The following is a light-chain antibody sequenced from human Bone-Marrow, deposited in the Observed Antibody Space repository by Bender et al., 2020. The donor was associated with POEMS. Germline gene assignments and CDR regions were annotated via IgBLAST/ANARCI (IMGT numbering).Light chain of an antibody. CDR3: QVWDSDSDHVV. CDR2: DDS. V-gene: IGLV3-21*02. Sequence: SYELTQPPSVSVSPGQTAVITCEGNNIGSKSVHWYQKKPGQAPLLVLYDDSDRPSGIPERFSGSNSGTRATLAITGVEAGDEADYYCQVWDSDSDHVVFGGGTKLTV. J-gene: IGLJ2*01. CDR1: NIGSKS.